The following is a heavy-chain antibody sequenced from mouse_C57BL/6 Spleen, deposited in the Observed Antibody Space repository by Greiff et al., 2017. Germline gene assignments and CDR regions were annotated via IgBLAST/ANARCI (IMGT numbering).Heavy chain of an antibody. CDR2: ISSGGDYI. V-gene: IGHV5-9-1*02. Sequence: EVKLMESGEGLVKPGGSLKLSCAASGFTFSSYAMSWVRQTPEKRLEWVAYISSGGDYIYYADTVKGRFTISRDNARHTLYLQMSSLKSEDTAMYYCTRAYSSGYVWFAYWGQGTLVTVSA. D-gene: IGHD3-2*02. CDR1: GFTFSSYA. CDR3: TRAYSSGYVWFAY. J-gene: IGHJ3*01.